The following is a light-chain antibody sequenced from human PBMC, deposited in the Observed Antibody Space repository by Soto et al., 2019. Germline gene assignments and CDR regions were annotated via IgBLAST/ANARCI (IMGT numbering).Light chain of an antibody. Sequence: DIQMTQSPSSLSASVGDRVTITCRASQSISSYLIWYQHKPGKAPKLLIYAASSLQSGVPSRFSGSGSGTDFTLTISSLQPEDFATYYCQHGYSTPPAFGQGTKVDI. CDR2: AAS. CDR1: QSISSY. V-gene: IGKV1-39*01. CDR3: QHGYSTPPA. J-gene: IGKJ1*01.